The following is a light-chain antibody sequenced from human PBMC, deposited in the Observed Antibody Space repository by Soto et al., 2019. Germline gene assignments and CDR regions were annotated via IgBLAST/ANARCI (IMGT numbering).Light chain of an antibody. V-gene: IGLV2-23*02. CDR3: CSYAGTSTHTV. Sequence: QSALTQPASVSGSPGQSITISCTGTSSDVGGYNLVSWYQQHPGKAPKLMISEVSKRPSGISDRFSGSKSGSTAPLTISGLQAEDEADYYCCSYAGTSTHTVFGGGTQLTVL. CDR2: EVS. J-gene: IGLJ7*01. CDR1: SSDVGGYNL.